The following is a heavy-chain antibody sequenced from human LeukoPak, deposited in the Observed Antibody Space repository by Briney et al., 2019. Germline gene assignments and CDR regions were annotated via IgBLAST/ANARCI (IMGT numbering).Heavy chain of an antibody. CDR1: GFTFSSYS. J-gene: IGHJ4*02. CDR3: ARVDFWSGYYRVLGTDY. D-gene: IGHD3-3*01. Sequence: GGSLRLPCAASGFTFSSYSMNWVRQAPGKWLEWVSSISSSSSYIYYADSVKGRFTISRDNAKNSLYLQMNSLRAEDTAVYYCARVDFWSGYYRVLGTDYWGQGTLVTVSS. V-gene: IGHV3-21*01. CDR2: ISSSSSYI.